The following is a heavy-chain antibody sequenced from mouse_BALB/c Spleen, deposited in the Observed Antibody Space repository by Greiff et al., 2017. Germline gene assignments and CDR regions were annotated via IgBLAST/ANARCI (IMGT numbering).Heavy chain of an antibody. V-gene: IGHV1-14*01. D-gene: IGHD1-3*01. CDR3: ARVYDYYAMDY. CDR2: INPYNDGT. J-gene: IGHJ4*01. Sequence: VQLQQSGPELVKPGASVKMSCKASGYTFTSYVMHWVKQKPGQGLEWIGYINPYNDGTKYNEKFKGKATLTSDKSSSTAYMELSSLTSEDSAVYYCARVYDYYAMDYWGQGTSVTVSS. CDR1: GYTFTSYV.